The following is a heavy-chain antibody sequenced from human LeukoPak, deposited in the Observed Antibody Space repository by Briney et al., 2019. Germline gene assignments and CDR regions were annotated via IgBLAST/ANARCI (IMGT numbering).Heavy chain of an antibody. CDR2: ISSSSSYI. D-gene: IGHD5-18*01. CDR3: ARDQGGYSYTFDY. J-gene: IGHJ4*02. Sequence: PGGSPRLSCAASGFTFSSYSMNWVRQAPGKGLEWVSSISSSSSYIYYADSVKGRFTISRDNAKNSLYLQMNSLRAEDTAVYYCARDQGGYSYTFDYWGQGTLVTVSS. V-gene: IGHV3-21*01. CDR1: GFTFSSYS.